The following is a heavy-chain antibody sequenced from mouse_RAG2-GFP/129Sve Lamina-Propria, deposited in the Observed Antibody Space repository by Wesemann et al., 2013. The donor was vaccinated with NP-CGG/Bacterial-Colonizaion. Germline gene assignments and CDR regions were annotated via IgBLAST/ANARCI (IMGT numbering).Heavy chain of an antibody. CDR3: ARGGWYFDV. J-gene: IGHJ1*03. V-gene: IGHV1-78*01. Sequence: GKATLTADKSSSTAYMQLNSLTSEDSAVYFCARGGWYFDVWGTGTTVTVSS.